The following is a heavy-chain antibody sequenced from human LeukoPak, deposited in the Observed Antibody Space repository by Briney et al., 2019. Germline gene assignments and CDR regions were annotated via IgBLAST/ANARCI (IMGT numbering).Heavy chain of an antibody. CDR3: ARDRYCSGGSCYVSFGY. Sequence: PGGSLRLSCAASGFTFSSYWMSWVRQAPGKGLEWVANIKQDGSEKYHVDSVKGRFTISRDNAKNSLYLQMNSLRAEDTAVYYCARDRYCSGGSCYVSFGYRGQGTLVTVSS. D-gene: IGHD2-15*01. V-gene: IGHV3-7*01. CDR2: IKQDGSEK. J-gene: IGHJ4*02. CDR1: GFTFSSYW.